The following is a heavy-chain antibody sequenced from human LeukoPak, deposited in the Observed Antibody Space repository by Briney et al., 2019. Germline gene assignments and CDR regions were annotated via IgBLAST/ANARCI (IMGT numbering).Heavy chain of an antibody. Sequence: GGSLRLSCVASGFDFHTFEMNWVRQAPGKGLEWVSRIGSSGRTTYYADSVKGRFTISRDNANNSLYLQMNSLGAEDTAVYYCARADCSSASCFAVFDHWGQGALVTVSS. D-gene: IGHD2-2*01. CDR1: GFDFHTFE. CDR3: ARADCSSASCFAVFDH. CDR2: IGSSGRTT. V-gene: IGHV3-48*03. J-gene: IGHJ4*02.